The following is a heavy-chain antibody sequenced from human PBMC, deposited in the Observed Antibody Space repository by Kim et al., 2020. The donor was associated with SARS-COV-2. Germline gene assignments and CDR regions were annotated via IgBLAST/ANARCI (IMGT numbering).Heavy chain of an antibody. CDR3: AKDGVDTAMVPKPFDY. D-gene: IGHD5-18*01. J-gene: IGHJ4*02. Sequence: GGSLRLSCAASGFTFSSYGMHWVRQAPGKGLEWVAVISYDGSNKYYADSVKGRFTISRDNSKNTRYLQMNSLRAEDTAVYYCAKDGVDTAMVPKPFDYWGQGTLVTVSS. CDR1: GFTFSSYG. CDR2: ISYDGSNK. V-gene: IGHV3-30*18.